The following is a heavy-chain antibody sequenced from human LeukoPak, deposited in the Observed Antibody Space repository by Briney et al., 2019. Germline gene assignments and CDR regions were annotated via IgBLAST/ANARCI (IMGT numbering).Heavy chain of an antibody. CDR2: ISGSGGST. J-gene: IGHJ3*02. CDR3: AKDLGFSTVTTFRI. Sequence: PGASLRLSCAASGFTFSSYAMSWVRRAPGKGLEWVSAISGSGGSTYYADSVKGRFTISRDNSKNTLYLQMNSLRAEDTTVYYCAKDLGFSTVTTFRIWGQGTMVTVSS. CDR1: GFTFSSYA. D-gene: IGHD4-17*01. V-gene: IGHV3-23*01.